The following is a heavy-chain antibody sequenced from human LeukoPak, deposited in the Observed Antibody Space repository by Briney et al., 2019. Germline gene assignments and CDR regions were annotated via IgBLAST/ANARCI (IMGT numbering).Heavy chain of an antibody. CDR3: ARATNSGYYYMDV. CDR2: IYYSGST. D-gene: IGHD1-7*01. Sequence: SETLSLTCTVAGGSISSYYWSWIRQPPGKGLGWIGYIYYSGSTNYNPPLKSRVTISVDTSKNQFSLKLSSVTAADTAVYYCARATNSGYYYMDVWGKGTTVTISS. CDR1: GGSISSYY. V-gene: IGHV4-59*01. J-gene: IGHJ6*03.